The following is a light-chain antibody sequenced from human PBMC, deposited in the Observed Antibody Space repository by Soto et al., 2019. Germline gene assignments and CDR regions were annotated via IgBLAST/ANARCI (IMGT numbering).Light chain of an antibody. CDR2: DVR. CDR1: TSDVGSYNY. V-gene: IGLV2-11*01. CDR3: CSYAGSYVWV. Sequence: QSVLTQPRSVSGSPGQSVSISCTGTTSDVGSYNYVSWYQQHPGKAPRLMIYDVRKRPSGVPDRFSGSKSGNTASLTISGLRAEDEADYYCCSYAGSYVWVFGGVPKLTVL. J-gene: IGLJ3*02.